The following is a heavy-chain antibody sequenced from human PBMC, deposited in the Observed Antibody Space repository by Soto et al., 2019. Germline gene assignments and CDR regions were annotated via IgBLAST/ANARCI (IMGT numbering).Heavy chain of an antibody. D-gene: IGHD2-2*02. V-gene: IGHV3-30*03. Sequence: GGSLRLSCAASGFTFSSYGMHWVRQAPGKGLEWVAVISYDGSNKYYADSVKGRFTISRDNSKNTLYLQMNSLRAEDTAVYYCAQGAVVVPAAIPSGMDVWGQGTTVTVSS. CDR2: ISYDGSNK. J-gene: IGHJ6*02. CDR3: AQGAVVVPAAIPSGMDV. CDR1: GFTFSSYG.